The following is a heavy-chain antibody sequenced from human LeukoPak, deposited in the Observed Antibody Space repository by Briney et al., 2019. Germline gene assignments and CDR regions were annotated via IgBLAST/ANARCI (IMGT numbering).Heavy chain of an antibody. D-gene: IGHD3-3*01. CDR1: GFTLSSYE. CDR2: ISSSGSTI. J-gene: IGHJ4*02. V-gene: IGHV3-48*03. CDR3: ARGHYDFWSGYQAALQY. Sequence: PGGSLRLSCAASGFTLSSYEMNWVRQAPGKGLEWVSYISSSGSTIYYADSVKGRFTISRDNAKNSLYLQMNSLRAEDTAVYYCARGHYDFWSGYQAALQYWGQGTLVTVSS.